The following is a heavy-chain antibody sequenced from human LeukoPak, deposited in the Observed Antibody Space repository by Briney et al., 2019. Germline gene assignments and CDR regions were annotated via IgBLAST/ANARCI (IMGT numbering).Heavy chain of an antibody. CDR2: IIPIFGTA. D-gene: IGHD3-22*01. J-gene: IGHJ4*02. CDR3: AREAPYDSSGYDY. Sequence: SVKVSCKASGGTFSSYAISWVRQAPGQGLEWMGGIIPIFGTANYAQKFQGRVTITADESASTAYMELSSLRSEDMAVYYCAREAPYDSSGYDYWGQGTLVTVSS. CDR1: GGTFSSYA. V-gene: IGHV1-69*13.